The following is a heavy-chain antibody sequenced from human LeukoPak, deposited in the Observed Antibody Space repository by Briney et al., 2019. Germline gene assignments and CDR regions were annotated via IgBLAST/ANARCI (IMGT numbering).Heavy chain of an antibody. CDR3: AHRGPIGGSWSEAIFDY. CDR1: GFSLSNSGAG. D-gene: IGHD3-16*01. CDR2: IYWDDDK. V-gene: IGHV2-5*02. Sequence: SGPTLVEPTQTLSLTCTFSGFSLSNSGAGVGWTRQPPGKALEWLAVIYWDDDKRYCPSMRSRLTIIKDASKNQVLLVMTNMDPVDTATYYWAHRGPIGGSWSEAIFDYWGQGTLVTVSS. J-gene: IGHJ4*02.